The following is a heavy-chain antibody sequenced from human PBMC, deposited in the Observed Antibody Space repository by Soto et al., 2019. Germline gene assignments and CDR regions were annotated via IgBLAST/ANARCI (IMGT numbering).Heavy chain of an antibody. CDR3: AKDRTYYYGSGSYYPYYYLMYV. Sequence: GGSLRLSCAASGLTFSSYGMHWVRQAPGKGLEWVAVISYDGSNKYYADSVKGRFTISRDNSKNTLYLQMNSLRAEATAVYYCAKDRTYYYGSGSYYPYYYLMYVWGRGNTVT. J-gene: IGHJ6*02. D-gene: IGHD3-10*01. CDR1: GLTFSSYG. V-gene: IGHV3-30*18. CDR2: ISYDGSNK.